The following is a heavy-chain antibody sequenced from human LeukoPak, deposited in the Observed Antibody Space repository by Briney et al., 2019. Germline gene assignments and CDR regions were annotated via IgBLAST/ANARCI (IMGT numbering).Heavy chain of an antibody. CDR2: IYYSGST. J-gene: IGHJ4*02. CDR1: GGSISSSSYY. V-gene: IGHV4-39*07. D-gene: IGHD3-10*02. CDR3: ATGVFPRLYSPV. Sequence: SETLSLTCTVSGGSISSSSYYRGWIRQPPGKGLEWIGSIYYSGSTYYNPSLKSRVTISVDTSKNQFSLKLSSVTAADTAVYYCATGVFPRLYSPVWGQGTLVTVSS.